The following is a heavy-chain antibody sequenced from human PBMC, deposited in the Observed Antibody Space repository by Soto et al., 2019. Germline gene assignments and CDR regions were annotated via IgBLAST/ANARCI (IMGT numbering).Heavy chain of an antibody. Sequence: VRQAPGQGLEWMGGIIPIFGTANYAQKFQGRVTITADESTGTAYMELSSLRSEDTAVYYCARDMNTMVRGVPTPYYYGMDVWGQGTTVTVSS. V-gene: IGHV1-69*01. D-gene: IGHD3-10*01. J-gene: IGHJ6*02. CDR3: ARDMNTMVRGVPTPYYYGMDV. CDR2: IIPIFGTA.